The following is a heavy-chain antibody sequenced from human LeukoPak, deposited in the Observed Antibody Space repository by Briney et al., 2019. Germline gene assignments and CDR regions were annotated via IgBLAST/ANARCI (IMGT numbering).Heavy chain of an antibody. CDR2: ISYDGSNK. V-gene: IGHV3-30*18. CDR3: AKDLLRATYYYYGMDV. J-gene: IGHJ6*02. CDR1: GFTFSSYG. Sequence: GGSLRLSCAASGFTFSSYGMHWVRQAPGKGLEWVAVISYDGSNKYYADSVKGRFTISRDNSKNTLYPQMNSLRAEDTAVYYCAKDLLRATYYYYGMDVWGQGTTVTVSS.